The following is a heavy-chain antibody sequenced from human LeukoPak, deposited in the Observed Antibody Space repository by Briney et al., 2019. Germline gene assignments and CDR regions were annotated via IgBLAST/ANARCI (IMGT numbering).Heavy chain of an antibody. CDR2: ISAYKGNA. CDR3: ARSPSVGPTIVYY. V-gene: IGHV1-18*03. D-gene: IGHD1-26*01. J-gene: IGHJ4*02. Sequence: AGVKVSCKASGYTFSNYGFGWVRQAPGQGVGWRGWISAYKGNANSAQKLQGRVTVTTDTSTNTAYMELRSLRSDDMAMYYCARSPSVGPTIVYYGGQGTLVTVSA. CDR1: GYTFSNYG.